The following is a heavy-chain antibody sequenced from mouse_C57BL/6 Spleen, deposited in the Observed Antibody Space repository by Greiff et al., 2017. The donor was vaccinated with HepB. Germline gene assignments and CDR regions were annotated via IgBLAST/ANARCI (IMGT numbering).Heavy chain of an antibody. CDR1: GYTFTSYW. Sequence: QVQLQQPGAELVRPGSSVKLSCKASGYTFTSYWMHWVKQRPIQGLEWIGNIDPSDSETHYNQKFKDKATLTVDKSSSTAYMQLSSLTSEDSAVYYCARFPLEGQFAYWGQGTLVTVSA. J-gene: IGHJ3*01. CDR3: ARFPLEGQFAY. CDR2: IDPSDSET. V-gene: IGHV1-52*01. D-gene: IGHD3-3*01.